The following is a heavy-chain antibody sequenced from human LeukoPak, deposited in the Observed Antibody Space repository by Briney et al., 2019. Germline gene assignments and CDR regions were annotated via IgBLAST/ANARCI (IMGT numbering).Heavy chain of an antibody. CDR3: ARKGDGSGSYYLSY. CDR1: GGSISSSSYY. J-gene: IGHJ4*02. CDR2: IYYSGST. V-gene: IGHV4-39*01. Sequence: SETLSLTCTVSGGSISSSSYYWGWIRQPPGKGLEWIGSIYYSGSTYYSPSLKSRVTISVDTSKNQFSLKLSSVTAADTAMYYCARKGDGSGSYYLSYWGQGTLVTVSS. D-gene: IGHD3-10*01.